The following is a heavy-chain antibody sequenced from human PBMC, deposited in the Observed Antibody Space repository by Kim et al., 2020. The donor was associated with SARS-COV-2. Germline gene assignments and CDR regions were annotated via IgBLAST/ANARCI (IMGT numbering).Heavy chain of an antibody. J-gene: IGHJ4*02. Sequence: ASVKVSCKASGYTFTGYYMHWVRQAPGQGLEWMGRINPNSGGTNYAQKFQGRVTMTRDTSISTAYMELSRLRSDDTAVYYCARHPGGYDELFDYWGQGTLVTVSS. CDR2: INPNSGGT. V-gene: IGHV1-2*06. CDR3: ARHPGGYDELFDY. CDR1: GYTFTGYY. D-gene: IGHD5-12*01.